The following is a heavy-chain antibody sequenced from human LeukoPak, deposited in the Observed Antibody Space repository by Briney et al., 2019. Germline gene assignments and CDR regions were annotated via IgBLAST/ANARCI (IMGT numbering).Heavy chain of an antibody. CDR3: ARHGLRSDFDY. J-gene: IGHJ4*02. D-gene: IGHD5-12*01. Sequence: SETLSLTCTVSGGSISSFYWSWIRQPPGKGLEWIGYIYYSGSTNYNPSLKSRVTISVDTSKNQFSLKLSSVTAADTAVYYCARHGLRSDFDYWGQGTLVTVSS. CDR2: IYYSGST. CDR1: GGSISSFY. V-gene: IGHV4-59*08.